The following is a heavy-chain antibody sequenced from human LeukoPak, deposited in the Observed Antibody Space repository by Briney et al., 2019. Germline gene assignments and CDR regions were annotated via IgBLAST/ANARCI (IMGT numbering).Heavy chain of an antibody. V-gene: IGHV4-39*02. CDR1: GGSISSSIYN. J-gene: IGHJ5*02. D-gene: IGHD3-22*01. CDR2: IYYTGIT. CDR3: ARERDYYDSSGDNWFDL. Sequence: PSETLSLTCTISGGSISSSIYNWGWIRQSPGKGLEWIGSIYYTGITNYNPSLKSRVTISVDTSKNQFSLRLSSVTAADTSVYYCARERDYYDSSGDNWFDLWGQGTLVTVSS.